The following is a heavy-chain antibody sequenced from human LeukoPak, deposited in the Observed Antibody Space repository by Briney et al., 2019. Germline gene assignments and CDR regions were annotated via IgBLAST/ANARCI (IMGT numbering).Heavy chain of an antibody. CDR3: AKDRSCTNDICHSDFDY. V-gene: IGHV3-23*01. Sequence: GGSLRLSCAASGFTFSSYEMNWVRQAPGKGLEWVSSISGSGGSTYSADSVKGRFTISRDNSKNTLYLQMNSLRAEGTALYYCAKDRSCTNDICHSDFDYWGQGTVVTVSS. CDR2: ISGSGGST. CDR1: GFTFSSYE. D-gene: IGHD2-8*01. J-gene: IGHJ4*02.